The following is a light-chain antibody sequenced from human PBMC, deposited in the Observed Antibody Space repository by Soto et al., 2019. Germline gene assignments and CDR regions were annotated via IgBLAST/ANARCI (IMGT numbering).Light chain of an antibody. CDR2: GAS. CDR3: QQYNTWLWT. V-gene: IGKV3-15*01. J-gene: IGKJ1*01. CDR1: QSVNAN. Sequence: EVVMTQSPATLSVSPGERATLSCRASQSVNANLAWYQQKPGQAPSLLIHGASNRATGIPARFSGSGFGTEFILTISSLQSEDFAVYYCQQYNTWLWTFGQVTKVEI.